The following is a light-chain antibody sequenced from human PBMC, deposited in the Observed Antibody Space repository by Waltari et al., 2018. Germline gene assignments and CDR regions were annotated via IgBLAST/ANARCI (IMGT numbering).Light chain of an antibody. J-gene: IGKJ4*01. CDR1: QSVTNY. Sequence: EIVLTQSLDILSLSPGERASLSCRASQSVTNYLAWYQQKPGQAPRILIYDTSNMATGIPARFSGSGFVTDFTLTISSLEPEDCAVYYCQQRRDWPLTFGGGTKVEIK. CDR3: QQRRDWPLT. CDR2: DTS. V-gene: IGKV3-11*01.